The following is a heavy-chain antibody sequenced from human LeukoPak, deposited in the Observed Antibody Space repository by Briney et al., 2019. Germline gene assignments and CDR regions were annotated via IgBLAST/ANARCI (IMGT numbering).Heavy chain of an antibody. CDR1: GFTLSSYA. J-gene: IGHJ4*02. CDR2: ISRSCGGT. Sequence: GGSLRLSCAASGFTLSSYAMSWGRQAPGKGLEWVSAISRSCGGTYYAESVEGWFNISRDNSQNTLYVEMNSLRAEDTAVYYCAKDGDITMVRGVTKKSYFDYWGQGTLVTVSS. CDR3: AKDGDITMVRGVTKKSYFDY. D-gene: IGHD3-10*01. V-gene: IGHV3-23*01.